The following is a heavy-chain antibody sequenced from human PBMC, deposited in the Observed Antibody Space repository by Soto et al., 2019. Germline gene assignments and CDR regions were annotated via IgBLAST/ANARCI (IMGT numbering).Heavy chain of an antibody. J-gene: IGHJ6*02. CDR1: GGSFSGYY. CDR3: ARPPRITMVRGNPTGGMDV. CDR2: INHSGST. V-gene: IGHV4-34*01. D-gene: IGHD3-10*01. Sequence: QVQLQQWGAGLLKPSETLSLTCAVYGGSFSGYYWSWIRQPPGKGLEWIGEINHSGSTNYNPSLKSRVTISVDTSKNQFSLKLSSVTAADTAVYYCARPPRITMVRGNPTGGMDVWGQGTTVTVSS.